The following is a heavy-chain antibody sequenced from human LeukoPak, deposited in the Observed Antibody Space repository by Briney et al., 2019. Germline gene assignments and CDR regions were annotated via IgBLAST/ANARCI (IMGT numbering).Heavy chain of an antibody. D-gene: IGHD2-2*01. V-gene: IGHV3-33*01. Sequence: GGSLRLSCAASGFTFNTHGMHWVRQAPGKWLEWVAVIWYDGSNKYYADSVKGRFTISRDNSKNMVYLEMNSLRAEDTAMYYCARDRVGYCASISCFTFDNWGQGTLVTVSS. CDR1: GFTFNTHG. CDR2: IWYDGSNK. J-gene: IGHJ4*02. CDR3: ARDRVGYCASISCFTFDN.